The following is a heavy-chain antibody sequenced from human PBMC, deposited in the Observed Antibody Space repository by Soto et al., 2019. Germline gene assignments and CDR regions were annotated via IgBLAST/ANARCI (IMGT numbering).Heavy chain of an antibody. Sequence: QVQLVQSGAEVKKPGSSVKFSCKASGCTFSSYTISWVRQAPGQGLEWMGRIIPILGIANYAQKFQGRVTITADKSTSTAYMELSSLRSEDTAVYYCARDKTTVTTSDAFDIWGQGTMVTVSS. CDR3: ARDKTTVTTSDAFDI. CDR1: GCTFSSYT. V-gene: IGHV1-69*08. CDR2: IIPILGIA. J-gene: IGHJ3*02. D-gene: IGHD4-17*01.